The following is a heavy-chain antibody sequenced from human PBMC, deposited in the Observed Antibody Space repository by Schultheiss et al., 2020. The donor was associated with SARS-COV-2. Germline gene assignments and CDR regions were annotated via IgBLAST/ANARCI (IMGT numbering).Heavy chain of an antibody. CDR3: ARDHEWLRLDY. V-gene: IGHV3-30*03. J-gene: IGHJ4*02. CDR1: GFTFSSYW. Sequence: GESLKISCAASGFTFSSYWMSWVRQAPGKGLEWVAVISYDGSNKYYADSVKGRFTISRDNSKNTLYLQMNSLRAEDTAVYYCARDHEWLRLDYWGQGTLVTVSS. D-gene: IGHD5-12*01. CDR2: ISYDGSNK.